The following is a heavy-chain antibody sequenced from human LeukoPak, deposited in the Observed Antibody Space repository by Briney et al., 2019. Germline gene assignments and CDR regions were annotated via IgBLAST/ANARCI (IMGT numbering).Heavy chain of an antibody. J-gene: IGHJ2*01. Sequence: PSETLSLTCTVSGYSISSGYYWGWIRQPPGKGLEWIGSIYHTGSSFYNPSLKSRVTISADTSKNQFSLELNSVTAADTAVYYCASPRDTAVVVAATAGYFDLWGCGTLVTVSS. CDR2: IYHTGSS. CDR3: ASPRDTAVVVAATAGYFDL. D-gene: IGHD2-15*01. V-gene: IGHV4-38-2*02. CDR1: GYSISSGYY.